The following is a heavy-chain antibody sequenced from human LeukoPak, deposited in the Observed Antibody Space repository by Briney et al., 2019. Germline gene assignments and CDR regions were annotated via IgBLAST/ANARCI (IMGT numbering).Heavy chain of an antibody. Sequence: GGSLRLSCVASGFTYNIHAMSWVRQAPGKGLEWVSGISANGANTYYTDSVRGRFTISRDNSKNTAYLQMSDLSAEDTAIYYCAKDQGFSYYYLDYWGQGILVTVSS. CDR1: GFTYNIHA. CDR2: ISANGANT. J-gene: IGHJ4*02. CDR3: AKDQGFSYYYLDY. D-gene: IGHD5-18*01. V-gene: IGHV3-23*01.